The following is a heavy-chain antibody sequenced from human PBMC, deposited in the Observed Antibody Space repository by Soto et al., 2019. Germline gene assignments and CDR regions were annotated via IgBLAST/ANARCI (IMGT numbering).Heavy chain of an antibody. CDR1: GYTFTSYD. CDR2: MNPNSGNT. V-gene: IGHV1-8*01. D-gene: IGHD4-17*01. J-gene: IGHJ6*02. CDR3: AKSMTTVTSIYYYYGMDV. Sequence: GASVKVSCKASGYTFTSYDINWVRQATGQGLEWMGWMNPNSGNTGYAQKFQGRVTMTRNTSISTAYMELSSLRSEDTAVYYCAKSMTTVTSIYYYYGMDVWGQGTTVTVSS.